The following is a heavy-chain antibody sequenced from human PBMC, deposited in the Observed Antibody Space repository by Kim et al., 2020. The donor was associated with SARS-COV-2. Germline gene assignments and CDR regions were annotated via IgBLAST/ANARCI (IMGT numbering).Heavy chain of an antibody. CDR2: YRGRT. Sequence: YRGRTYYNPSLKSRVTISVDTSKNQFSLKLSSVTAADTAVYYCARDRGNWGQGTLVTVSS. CDR3: ARDRGN. J-gene: IGHJ4*02. V-gene: IGHV4-39*07.